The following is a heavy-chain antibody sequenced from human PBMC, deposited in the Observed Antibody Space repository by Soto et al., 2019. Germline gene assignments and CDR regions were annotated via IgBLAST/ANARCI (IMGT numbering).Heavy chain of an antibody. CDR3: ARVVVVAATPESWFDP. CDR2: IYYSGST. J-gene: IGHJ5*02. V-gene: IGHV4-31*03. CDR1: GVYIIGGGYY. D-gene: IGHD2-15*01. Sequence: SETLSLTCPVSGVYIIGGGYYWSWHRQHPGKGLEWIGYIYYSGSTYYNPSLKSRVTISVDTSKNQFSLKLSSVTAADTAVYYCARVVVVAATPESWFDPWGQGTLVNVSS.